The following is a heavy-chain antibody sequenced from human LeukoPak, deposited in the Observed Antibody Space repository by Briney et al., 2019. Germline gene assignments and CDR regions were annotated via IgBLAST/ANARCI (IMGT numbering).Heavy chain of an antibody. CDR1: GFSLSTSGVG. D-gene: IGHD3-22*01. Sequence: SGPTLVKPTQTLTLTCTFSGFSLSTSGVGVGWIRQPPGEALEWLALIYWDDDKRYSPSLKSRLTITKDTSKNQVVLRMTNMDPVDTATYYCARRRDDYYDSSGYTYAFDIWGQGTLVTVSS. CDR3: ARRRDDYYDSSGYTYAFDI. V-gene: IGHV2-5*02. CDR2: IYWDDDK. J-gene: IGHJ3*02.